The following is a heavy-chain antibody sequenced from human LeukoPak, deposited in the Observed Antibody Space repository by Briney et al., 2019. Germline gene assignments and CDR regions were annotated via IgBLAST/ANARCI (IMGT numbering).Heavy chain of an antibody. V-gene: IGHV3-23*01. J-gene: IGHJ4*02. CDR2: ISGSGDTT. Sequence: QPGGSLRHSCSASGFTFSSYALSWVRQVPGKGLEWVSVISGSGDTTVYADSVKGRFTVSRDNYKNTVYLQMSSLRAEDSAVYYCAKDGRATITFDYWGQGTLVTVSS. CDR3: AKDGRATITFDY. D-gene: IGHD5-24*01. CDR1: GFTFSSYA.